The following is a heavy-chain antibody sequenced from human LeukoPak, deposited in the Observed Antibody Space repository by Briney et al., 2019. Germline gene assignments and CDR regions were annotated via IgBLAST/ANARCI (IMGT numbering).Heavy chain of an antibody. CDR2: ISYDGSNK. CDR3: ARDNGYKRYFDY. CDR1: GFTLSGYA. V-gene: IGHV3-30*04. D-gene: IGHD5-24*01. Sequence: PGGSLRLSCAAFGFTLSGYAVHWVRQAPGKGLEWVALISYDGSNKYYADSVKGRFTISRDNSKNTLYLQVNSLRAEDTAVYYCARDNGYKRYFDYWGQGTLVTVSS. J-gene: IGHJ4*02.